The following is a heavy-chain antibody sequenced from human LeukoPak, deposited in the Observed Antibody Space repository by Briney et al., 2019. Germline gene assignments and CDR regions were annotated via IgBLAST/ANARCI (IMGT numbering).Heavy chain of an antibody. D-gene: IGHD2-2*03. V-gene: IGHV4-39*01. CDR3: VQSLSRNTWMGNWFNP. Sequence: PSETLSLTCTVSGGSITSSGHVWRWIRQPPGKGLEWTGTIYYTGRTYYNPSLQSRITISVDTSRNQFSLKLSSVTAADTAVYYCVQSLSRNTWMGNWFNPWSQGTLVTVSS. J-gene: IGHJ5*02. CDR2: IYYTGRT. CDR1: GGSITSSGHV.